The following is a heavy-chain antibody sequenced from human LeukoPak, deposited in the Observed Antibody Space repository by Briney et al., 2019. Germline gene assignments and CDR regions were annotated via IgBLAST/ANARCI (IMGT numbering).Heavy chain of an antibody. Sequence: GGSLRLSCVASGNYWMHWIRQAPGKGLVWVSHINSDGSWTSYADSVKGRFTISKDNAKNTVYLQMNSLRAEDTAVYYCVSFYETYWGRGTLVTVSS. V-gene: IGHV3-74*01. CDR2: INSDGSWT. CDR1: GNYW. D-gene: IGHD2/OR15-2a*01. CDR3: VSFYETY. J-gene: IGHJ4*02.